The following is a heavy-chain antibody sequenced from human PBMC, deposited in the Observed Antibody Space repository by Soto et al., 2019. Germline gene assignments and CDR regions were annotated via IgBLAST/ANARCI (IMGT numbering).Heavy chain of an antibody. D-gene: IGHD2-15*01. Sequence: EVQLLESGGGLVQPGGSLRLSCAASGFTFSSYAMSWVRQAPGKGLEWVSAISGGGGSTYYADSVKGQFIFPRDNSKNTLYLQMNSLRADDTAVYYCAKPLGRYCIGGSCYSVGDPFDIWGQGTMVTVSS. CDR3: AKPLGRYCIGGSCYSVGDPFDI. CDR2: ISGGGGST. J-gene: IGHJ3*02. CDR1: GFTFSSYA. V-gene: IGHV3-23*01.